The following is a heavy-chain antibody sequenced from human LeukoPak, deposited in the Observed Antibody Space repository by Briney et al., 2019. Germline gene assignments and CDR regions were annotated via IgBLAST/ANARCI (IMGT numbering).Heavy chain of an antibody. CDR3: ARLKEGIDY. V-gene: IGHV4-61*05. J-gene: IGHJ4*02. Sequence: SETLSLTCTVSGGSISSSSYYWSWIRQPPGKGLEWIAYIFYSGSTNFNPSLKSRVTISVDTSKNQFSLKLSSVTAADTAVYYCARLKEGIDYWGQGTLVTVSS. CDR2: IFYSGST. D-gene: IGHD3-10*01. CDR1: GGSISSSSYY.